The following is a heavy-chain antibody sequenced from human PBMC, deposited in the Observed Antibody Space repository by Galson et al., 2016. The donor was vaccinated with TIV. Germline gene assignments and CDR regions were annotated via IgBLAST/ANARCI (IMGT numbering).Heavy chain of an antibody. D-gene: IGHD3-10*01. J-gene: IGHJ6*02. CDR2: IYPGDSDT. V-gene: IGHV5-51*03. CDR1: GYSFSSYW. Sequence: QSGAEVTKPGESLKISCKGSGYSFSSYWIGWVRQMPGKGLEWMGIIYPGDSDTRYSPSFQGQVTISADKSISTAYLQWSSLKASDTAMYYCARPEGSGSYYYYGMDVWGQGTTVTVSS. CDR3: ARPEGSGSYYYYGMDV.